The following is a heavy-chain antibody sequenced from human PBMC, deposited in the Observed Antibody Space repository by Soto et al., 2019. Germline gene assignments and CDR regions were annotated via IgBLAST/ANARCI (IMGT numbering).Heavy chain of an antibody. CDR1: GYTFTSYD. J-gene: IGHJ6*04. D-gene: IGHD6-13*01. V-gene: IGHV1-8*01. Sequence: ASVKISCKASGYTFTSYDINWVRQATGQGLEWMGWMNPNSGNTGYAQKFQGRVTMTRNTSISTAYMELSSLRSEDTAVYYCASGIAAAGTIYYYGMDVWGEGTTVTVSS. CDR2: MNPNSGNT. CDR3: ASGIAAAGTIYYYGMDV.